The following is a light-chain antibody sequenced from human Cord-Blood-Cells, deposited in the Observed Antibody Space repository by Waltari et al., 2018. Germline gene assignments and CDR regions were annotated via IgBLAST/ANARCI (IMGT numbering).Light chain of an antibody. CDR3: AAWDDSLSGRV. CDR2: KIN. J-gene: IGLJ3*02. CDR1: SSNIGSDY. Sequence: QSVLTQPPSASGTPGQRVPITCSGSSSNIGSDYVYWYPQRPGTPPKRLVDKINQRPSGVPDRCSGAKSGTSASGAISGLGSEDGADYDCAAWDDSLSGRVVGGGAKLSVL. V-gene: IGLV1-47*01.